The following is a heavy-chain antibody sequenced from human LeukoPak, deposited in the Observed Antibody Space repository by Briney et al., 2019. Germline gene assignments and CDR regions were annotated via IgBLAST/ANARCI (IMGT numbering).Heavy chain of an antibody. Sequence: GSLRLSCAASGFTFSRYGMSWVRQAPGKGLEWVSAISGSGGSTYYADSVKGRFTISSDNSKNTLYLQMNSLRAEDTAVYYCAKDRGSYYDYRFDYWGQGTLVTVSS. CDR1: GFTFSRYG. V-gene: IGHV3-23*01. CDR3: AKDRGSYYDYRFDY. D-gene: IGHD1-26*01. J-gene: IGHJ4*02. CDR2: ISGSGGST.